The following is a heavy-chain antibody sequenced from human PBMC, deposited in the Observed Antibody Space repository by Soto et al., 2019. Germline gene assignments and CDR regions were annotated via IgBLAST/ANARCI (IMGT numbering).Heavy chain of an antibody. Sequence: QVQLVQAGAEVKKPGASVKVSCKASGYTFTGYYMHWVRQAPGQGLEWMGGINPNSGGTNYAQKFQGWVTMTRDTSISAADMELSRLRSDDTAVYYCARASGSTYYDFWSGYSKYYFDDWGQGTLVTVSS. J-gene: IGHJ4*02. D-gene: IGHD3-3*01. CDR3: ARASGSTYYDFWSGYSKYYFDD. CDR1: GYTFTGYY. CDR2: INPNSGGT. V-gene: IGHV1-2*04.